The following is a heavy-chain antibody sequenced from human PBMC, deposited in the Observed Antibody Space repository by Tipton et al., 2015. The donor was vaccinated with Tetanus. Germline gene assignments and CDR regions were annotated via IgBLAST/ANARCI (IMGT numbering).Heavy chain of an antibody. CDR1: GYTFTDYT. D-gene: IGHD3-10*01. CDR3: TTGALVRANNY. CDR2: INTYTGNP. V-gene: IGHV7-4-1*02. J-gene: IGHJ4*02. Sequence: QSGAEVKKPGASVTVSCKASGYTFTDYTINWLRQAPGQGPEWMGLINTYTGNPTYSPEFAGRFVFSLDTSVTTAYLRISGLKTEDTAVYFCTTGALVRANNYWGQGT.